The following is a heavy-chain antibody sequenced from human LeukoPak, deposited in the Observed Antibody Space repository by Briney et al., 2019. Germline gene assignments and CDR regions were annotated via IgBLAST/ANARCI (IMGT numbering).Heavy chain of an antibody. CDR1: GFTFSSYG. J-gene: IGHJ3*02. V-gene: IGHV3-33*06. D-gene: IGHD3-3*01. CDR3: AKDLDDFWSGYYPDAFDI. Sequence: GGSLRLSCAASGFTFSSYGMHWVRQAPGKGLEWVAIIWYDGSNKYYADSVKGRFTISRDSSKNTLYLQMNSLRAEDTAVYYCAKDLDDFWSGYYPDAFDIWGQGTVVTVSS. CDR2: IWYDGSNK.